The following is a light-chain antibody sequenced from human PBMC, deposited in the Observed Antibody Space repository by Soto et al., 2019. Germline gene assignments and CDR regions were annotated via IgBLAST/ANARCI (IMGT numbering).Light chain of an antibody. V-gene: IGLV3-1*01. Sequence: SYELTQPPSVSVSPGQTASITCSGDKLGDKYASWYQQKPGQSPVLVIHRDTERPSGVPERFSGSNSGNTATLSISGTQAMDEADYYCQARDRSTMVFGGGTKLTVL. CDR1: KLGDKY. J-gene: IGLJ2*01. CDR3: QARDRSTMV. CDR2: RDT.